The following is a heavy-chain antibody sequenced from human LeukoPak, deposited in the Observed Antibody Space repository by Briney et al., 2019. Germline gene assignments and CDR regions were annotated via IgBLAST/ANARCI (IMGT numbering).Heavy chain of an antibody. CDR1: GFTVSSEW. V-gene: IGHV3-7*01. Sequence: GGSLRLSWAASGFTVSSEWMGWVRQAPGKGLEWVANIKQDGSEKYYVDSVKGRFTISRDNAKNSLYLQMNSLRAEDTAVYYCARAFLERDFDYWGQGTLVTVSS. CDR3: ARAFLERDFDY. CDR2: IKQDGSEK. D-gene: IGHD2/OR15-2a*01. J-gene: IGHJ4*02.